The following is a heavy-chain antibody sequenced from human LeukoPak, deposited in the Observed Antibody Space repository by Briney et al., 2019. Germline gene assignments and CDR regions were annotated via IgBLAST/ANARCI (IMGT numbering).Heavy chain of an antibody. CDR2: IYYSGST. CDR3: ARGRCRNSGCRPYFDY. D-gene: IGHD2/OR15-2a*01. Sequence: SETLSLTCTVSGGSISSGGYYWSWIRQHPGKGLEWIGYIYYSGSTYYNPSLKSRVTISVDTSKSQFSLNLRSVTAEDTGIYYCARGRCRNSGCRPYFDYWGQGTQVTVSS. CDR1: GGSISSGGYY. V-gene: IGHV4-31*03. J-gene: IGHJ4*02.